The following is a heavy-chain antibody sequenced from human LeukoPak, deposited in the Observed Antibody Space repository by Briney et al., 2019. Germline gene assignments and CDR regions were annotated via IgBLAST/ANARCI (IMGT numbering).Heavy chain of an antibody. CDR1: GYTFTGYY. V-gene: IGHV1-2*02. CDR2: INPNSGGT. Sequence: VASVKVSCKASGYTFTGYYMHWVRQAPGQGLEWMGWINPNSGGTNYAQKFQGRVTMTRDTSISTAYMELSRLRSDDTAVYYCARVGGDGYGIAFDIWGQGTMVTVSS. CDR3: ARVGGDGYGIAFDI. D-gene: IGHD5-24*01. J-gene: IGHJ3*02.